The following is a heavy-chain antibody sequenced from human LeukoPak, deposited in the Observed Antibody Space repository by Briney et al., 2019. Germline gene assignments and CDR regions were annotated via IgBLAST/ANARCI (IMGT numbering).Heavy chain of an antibody. CDR2: IWNDGSDE. CDR3: AFEIGRSQGAFDI. D-gene: IGHD1-26*01. Sequence: PGRSLRLSCAASGFTFSEYAMHWVRQTPGKGLEWVAAIWNDGSDENYADSVKGRFTISSDNSKNTLYLQMNSLRAEDTAVYYCAFEIGRSQGAFDIWGQGTMITVSS. CDR1: GFTFSEYA. V-gene: IGHV3-33*01. J-gene: IGHJ3*02.